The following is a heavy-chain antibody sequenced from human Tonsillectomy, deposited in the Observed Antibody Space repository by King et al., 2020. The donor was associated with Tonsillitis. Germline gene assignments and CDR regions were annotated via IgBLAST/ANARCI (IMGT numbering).Heavy chain of an antibody. D-gene: IGHD3-10*01. CDR1: GGSISSGGYS. CDR3: ARVIFGFGELPKNNWFDP. J-gene: IGHJ5*02. V-gene: IGHV4-30-2*01. Sequence: HLQLQESGSGLVKPSQTLSLTCAVSGGSISSGGYSWSWIRQPPGKGLEWIGYIYHSGTTYYNPSLKSRVTISVDRSKNQFSLKLSSVTAADTAMYYCARVIFGFGELPKNNWFDPWGQGTLVTVSS. CDR2: IYHSGTT.